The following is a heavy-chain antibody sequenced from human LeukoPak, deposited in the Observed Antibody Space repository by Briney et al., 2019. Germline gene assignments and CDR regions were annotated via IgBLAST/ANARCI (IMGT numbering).Heavy chain of an antibody. CDR3: ARQGYDFWSGYYYYMDV. CDR2: IYHSGST. Sequence: SETLSLTCAVSGYSISSGYYWGWIRQPPGKGLEWIGSIYHSGSTSYNPSLKSRVTISVDTSNSRFSLRLSSVTAADTAVYYCARQGYDFWSGYYYYMDVWGKGTTVTVSS. CDR1: GYSISSGYY. V-gene: IGHV4-38-2*01. D-gene: IGHD3-3*01. J-gene: IGHJ6*03.